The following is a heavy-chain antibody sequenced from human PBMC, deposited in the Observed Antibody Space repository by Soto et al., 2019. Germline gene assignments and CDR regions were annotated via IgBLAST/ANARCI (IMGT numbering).Heavy chain of an antibody. CDR1: GGTCSSYT. D-gene: IGHD5-12*01. CDR2: IIPIFGTA. Sequence: QVQLVQSGAEVTKPGSSVTVSCKASGGTCSSYTISWVRQAPGQGLEWMGGIIPIFGTANYAQKFQGRVTITADESTSTAYMELSSLRSEDTAVYYCARGNHRWLQVWYFDLWGRGTLVTVSS. J-gene: IGHJ2*01. V-gene: IGHV1-69*12. CDR3: ARGNHRWLQVWYFDL.